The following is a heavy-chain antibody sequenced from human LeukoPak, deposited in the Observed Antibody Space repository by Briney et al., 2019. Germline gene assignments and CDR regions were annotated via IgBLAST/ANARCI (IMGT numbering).Heavy chain of an antibody. V-gene: IGHV1-69*13. D-gene: IGHD3-10*01. CDR1: GYTFTSYG. J-gene: IGHJ4*02. Sequence: SVKVSCKASGYTFTSYGISWVRQAPGQGLEWMGGIIPIFGTANYAQKFQGRVTITADESTSTAYMELSSLRSEDTAVYYCARAQDSITMVRGVIGPFDYWGQGTLVTVSS. CDR3: ARAQDSITMVRGVIGPFDY. CDR2: IIPIFGTA.